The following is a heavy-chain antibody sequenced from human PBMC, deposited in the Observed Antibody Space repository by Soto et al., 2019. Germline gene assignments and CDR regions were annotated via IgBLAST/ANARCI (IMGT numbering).Heavy chain of an antibody. J-gene: IGHJ6*03. CDR1: GGSISSYY. CDR3: ARRGEDYGDYDYYYYMDV. CDR2: IYYSGST. D-gene: IGHD4-17*01. V-gene: IGHV4-59*08. Sequence: QVQLQESGPGLVKPSETLSLTCTVSGGSISSYYWSWIRQPPGKGLEWIGYIYYSGSTNYNPSLKSRVTISVDTSKNPFALKLSSVTAADTAVYYCARRGEDYGDYDYYYYMDVWGKGTTVTVSS.